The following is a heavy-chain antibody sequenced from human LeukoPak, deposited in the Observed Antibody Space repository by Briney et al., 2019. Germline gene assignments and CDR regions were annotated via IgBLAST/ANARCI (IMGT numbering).Heavy chain of an antibody. V-gene: IGHV3-30*02. Sequence: GGSLRLSCVISGFTLSHFGIHWVRQAPGKWLDWVAFIHLNGSNKNYADSVKGRFTVSRDNSKNTVYLQMSSLRGDDTAMYYCVRGESVDYWGQGTLVAVS. D-gene: IGHD3-16*01. J-gene: IGHJ4*02. CDR3: VRGESVDY. CDR2: IHLNGSNK. CDR1: GFTLSHFG.